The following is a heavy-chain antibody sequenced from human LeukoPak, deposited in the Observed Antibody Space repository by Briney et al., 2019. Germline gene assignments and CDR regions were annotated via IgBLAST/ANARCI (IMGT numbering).Heavy chain of an antibody. J-gene: IGHJ4*02. CDR3: ASHDYGDYVLEGLGI. CDR2: IYYSGST. Sequence: SETLSLTCTVSGGSISSGSYYWGWIRQPPGKGLEWIGSIYYSGSTYYNPSLKSRVTISVDTSKNQFSLKLSSVTAADTAVYYCASHDYGDYVLEGLGIWGQGTLVTVSS. V-gene: IGHV4-39*07. D-gene: IGHD4-17*01. CDR1: GGSISSGSYY.